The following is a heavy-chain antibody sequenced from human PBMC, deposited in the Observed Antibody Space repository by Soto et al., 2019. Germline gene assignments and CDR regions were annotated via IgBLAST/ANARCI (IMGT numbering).Heavy chain of an antibody. V-gene: IGHV3-21*01. J-gene: IGHJ4*02. Sequence: EVQLVESGGGLVKPGGSLRLSCAASGFTFSSYNMIWDRRAPGKGLEWVSSITSVSTYIYYADSVKGRFTISRDNAKNSLYLQMNSLRAEDTAVYYCARDSGSSDGFDYWGQGTLVTVSS. CDR3: ARDSGSSDGFDY. CDR2: ITSVSTYI. CDR1: GFTFSSYN. D-gene: IGHD1-26*01.